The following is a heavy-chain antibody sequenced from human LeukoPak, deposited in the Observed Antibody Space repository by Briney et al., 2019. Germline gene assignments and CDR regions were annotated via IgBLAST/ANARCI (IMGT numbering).Heavy chain of an antibody. CDR3: ARGEAIYYGTYYFDY. J-gene: IGHJ4*02. CDR2: IYYSGST. V-gene: IGHV4-34*01. D-gene: IGHD4-17*01. CDR1: GGSFSGYY. Sequence: SEIPSLTCAVYGGSFSGYYWSWIRQPPGKGLEWIGSIYYSGSTYYNPSLKSRVTISVDTSKNQFSLKLSSVTAADTAVYYCARGEAIYYGTYYFDYWGQGTLVTVSS.